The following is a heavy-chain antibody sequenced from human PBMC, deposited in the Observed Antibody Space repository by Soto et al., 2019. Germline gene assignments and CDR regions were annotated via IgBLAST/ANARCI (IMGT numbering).Heavy chain of an antibody. CDR1: GFTFSSYA. CDR2: ISGSGGST. CDR3: AKDLIPGYSYGYDYYYYGMDV. Sequence: GGSLRLSCAASGFTFSSYAMSWVRQAPGKGLEWVSAISGSGGSTYYADSVKGRFTISRDNSKNTLYLQMNSLRAEDTAVYYCAKDLIPGYSYGYDYYYYGMDVWGQGTTVTVSS. V-gene: IGHV3-23*01. D-gene: IGHD5-18*01. J-gene: IGHJ6*02.